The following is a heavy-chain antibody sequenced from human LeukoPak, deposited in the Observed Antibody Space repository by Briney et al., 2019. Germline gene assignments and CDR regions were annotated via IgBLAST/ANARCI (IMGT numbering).Heavy chain of an antibody. J-gene: IGHJ4*02. Sequence: PSQTLSLTCTVSGGSVNSGDYYWRWIRQPPGKGLEWIGYIYYSGSTNYNPSLKSRVTISVDTSKNQFSLKLSSVTAADTAVYYCARTYYDFWSGYYRVYFDYWGQGTLVTVSS. CDR3: ARTYYDFWSGYYRVYFDY. D-gene: IGHD3-3*01. V-gene: IGHV4-61*08. CDR2: IYYSGST. CDR1: GGSVNSGDYY.